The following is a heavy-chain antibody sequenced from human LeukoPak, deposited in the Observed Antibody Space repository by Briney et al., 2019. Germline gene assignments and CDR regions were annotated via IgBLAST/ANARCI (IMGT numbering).Heavy chain of an antibody. V-gene: IGHV1-18*01. Sequence: ASVKVSCKASGHTFTSYGISWVRQAPGQGLEWMGWISAYNGNTNYAQKLQGRVTMTTDTSTSTAYMELRSLRSDDTAVYYCARVDGYYDSSGYYHYWGQGTLVTVSS. CDR1: GHTFTSYG. CDR2: ISAYNGNT. J-gene: IGHJ4*02. D-gene: IGHD3-22*01. CDR3: ARVDGYYDSSGYYHY.